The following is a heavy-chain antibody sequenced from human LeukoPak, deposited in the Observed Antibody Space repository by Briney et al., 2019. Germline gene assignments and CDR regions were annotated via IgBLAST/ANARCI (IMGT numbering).Heavy chain of an antibody. V-gene: IGHV3-21*01. J-gene: IGHJ4*02. CDR3: ARAHCTNGVCYTMPLDY. D-gene: IGHD2-8*01. CDR1: GFTFSSYS. CDR2: ISNNSSYI. Sequence: AGGSLRLSCAASGFTFSSYSMNWVRQAPGKGLEWVSSISNNSSYIYYADSVKGRFTISRDNAKNSLYLQMNSLRAEDTAVYYCARAHCTNGVCYTMPLDYWGQGTLVTVSS.